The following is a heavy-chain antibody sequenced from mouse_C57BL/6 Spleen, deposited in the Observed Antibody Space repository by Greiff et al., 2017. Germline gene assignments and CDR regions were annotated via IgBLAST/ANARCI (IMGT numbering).Heavy chain of an antibody. CDR2: ISGGGGNT. CDR1: GFTFSSYT. Sequence: EVKLVESGGGLVKPGGSLKLSCAASGFTFSSYTMSWVRQTPEKRLEWVATISGGGGNTYYPDSVKGRFAISRDNAKNTLYLKMSSLRSEDTALYYCARRAVVATRAWFAYWGQGTLVTVSA. V-gene: IGHV5-9*01. D-gene: IGHD1-1*01. J-gene: IGHJ3*01. CDR3: ARRAVVATRAWFAY.